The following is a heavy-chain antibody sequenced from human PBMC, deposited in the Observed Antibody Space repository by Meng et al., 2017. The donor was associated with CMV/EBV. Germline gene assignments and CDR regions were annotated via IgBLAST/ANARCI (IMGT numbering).Heavy chain of an antibody. V-gene: IGHV3-30*02. D-gene: IGHD2-8*01. CDR2: IAHDGSAK. CDR3: AKDLYYSFDY. Sequence: QVLLVGSGGGVVQPGGSLRFSCAASGFTFSSSAMHWVRQPPGKGLEWVSFIAHDGSAKTYTDSVKGRFTISRDDSENTVYLEMNSLRVEDTAVYYCAKDLYYSFDYWGQGTLVTVSS. J-gene: IGHJ4*02. CDR1: GFTFSSSA.